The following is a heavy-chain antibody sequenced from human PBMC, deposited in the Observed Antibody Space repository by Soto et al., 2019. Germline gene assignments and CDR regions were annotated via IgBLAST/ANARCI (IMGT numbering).Heavy chain of an antibody. J-gene: IGHJ3*02. D-gene: IGHD3-16*01. Sequence: QVQLVQSGAEEKKSGASVKVSCKASGYTFTNYAIHWVRQAPGQRLEWMGWINAGNGNRKYSQKFQGRVTITRDSSACTAYMELTSLRSEDTAVYYCARDDYYIWGQGTMVTVSS. CDR2: INAGNGNR. CDR3: ARDDYYI. V-gene: IGHV1-3*05. CDR1: GYTFTNYA.